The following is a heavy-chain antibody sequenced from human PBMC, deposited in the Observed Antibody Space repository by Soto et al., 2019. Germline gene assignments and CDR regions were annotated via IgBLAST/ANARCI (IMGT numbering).Heavy chain of an antibody. D-gene: IGHD2-8*01. CDR2: INPSGGST. CDR3: ARPPYPGCINAVCYPLDY. CDR1: GYTFTSYY. V-gene: IGHV1-46*01. Sequence: QVQLVQSGAEVKKPGASVKISCKASGYTFTSYYMHWVRQAPGQGLEWMGIINPSGGSTNYAQKLQSRVAMTRDTSTSTVYMELNSLRSEDTAVYYCARPPYPGCINAVCYPLDYWGQGTRVTVSS. J-gene: IGHJ4*02.